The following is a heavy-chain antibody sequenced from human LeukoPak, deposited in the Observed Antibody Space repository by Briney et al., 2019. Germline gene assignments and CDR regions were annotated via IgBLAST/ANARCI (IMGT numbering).Heavy chain of an antibody. CDR3: ASNEGKIAARSTEDYYYYYYMDV. V-gene: IGHV1-69*06. Sequence: GSSVKVSCKASGDTFSSYAISWVRQAPGQGLEWMGGIIPIFGTANYAQKFQGRVTFTADKSTSTAYMELSSLRSEDTAVYYCASNEGKIAARSTEDYYYYYYMDVWGKGTTVTVSS. J-gene: IGHJ6*03. CDR1: GDTFSSYA. CDR2: IIPIFGTA. D-gene: IGHD6-6*01.